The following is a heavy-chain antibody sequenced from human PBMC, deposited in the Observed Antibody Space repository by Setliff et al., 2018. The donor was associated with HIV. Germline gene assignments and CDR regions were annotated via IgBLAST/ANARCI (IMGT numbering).Heavy chain of an antibody. D-gene: IGHD3-22*01. CDR2: IHPVDSDT. Sequence: PGESLKISCKGSGYSFTSNWIGWVRQMPGKGLEWMGIIHPVDSDTRYSPSFQGQVTISADKSISTAYLQWSTLKAPDPAMYYCARSLCYYDSCGYYYNYWGQGTLVTVSS. V-gene: IGHV5-51*01. J-gene: IGHJ4*02. CDR1: GYSFTSNW. CDR3: ARSLCYYDSCGYYYNY.